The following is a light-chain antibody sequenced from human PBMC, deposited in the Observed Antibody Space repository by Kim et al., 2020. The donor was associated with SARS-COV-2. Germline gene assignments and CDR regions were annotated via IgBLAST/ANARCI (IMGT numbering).Light chain of an antibody. CDR2: AAS. CDR3: QQLNSYPLT. Sequence: ASVGDRVTITCRASQGISSYLAWYQQKPGIAPKLLIYAASTLRSGVPSRFSGSGSGTDFTLTSSGLQPEDFATYTCQQLNSYPLTFGGGTKVDIK. CDR1: QGISSY. V-gene: IGKV1-9*01. J-gene: IGKJ4*01.